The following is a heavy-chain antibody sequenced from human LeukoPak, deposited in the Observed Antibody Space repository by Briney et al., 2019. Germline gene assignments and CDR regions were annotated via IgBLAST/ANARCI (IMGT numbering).Heavy chain of an antibody. V-gene: IGHV3-64*01. J-gene: IGHJ6*03. CDR3: ARNRYDWKGVDNYYYYMDV. Sequence: GGSLRLSCAASGFTFNNYAMHWVRQAPGKGLEYVSGISSNGVSTYYANSVKGRFTISRDNSKNTLYLQMASLTAEDMAVYYCARNRYDWKGVDNYYYYMDVWGKGTTVTVSS. CDR2: ISSNGVST. D-gene: IGHD1-20*01. CDR1: GFTFNNYA.